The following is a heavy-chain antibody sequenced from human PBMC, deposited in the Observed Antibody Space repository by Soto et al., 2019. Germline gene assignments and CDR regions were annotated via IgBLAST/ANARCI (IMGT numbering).Heavy chain of an antibody. J-gene: IGHJ3*02. V-gene: IGHV4-28*03. CDR1: GYSISSSNW. Sequence: SETLSLTCAVSGYSISSSNWWGWIRQPPGKGLEWIGYIYYSGSTYYNPSLKSRVTMSVDTSKNQFSLKLSSVTAVDTAVYYCARDYYGSRGAFDIWRQRTMVTVPS. CDR3: ARDYYGSRGAFDI. D-gene: IGHD3-10*01. CDR2: IYYSGST.